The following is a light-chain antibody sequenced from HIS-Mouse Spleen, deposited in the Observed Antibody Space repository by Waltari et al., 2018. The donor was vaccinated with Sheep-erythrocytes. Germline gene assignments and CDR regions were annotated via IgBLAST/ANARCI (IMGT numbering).Light chain of an antibody. V-gene: IGLV2-14*01. CDR1: SSDVGVYNY. CDR2: EVS. Sequence: QSALTQPASVSGSPGQSITISSTGTSSDVGVYNYVSCYQQHPGKAPKPMIYEVSNRPSGVSNRFSGSKSGNTASLTISGLQAEDEADYYCSSYTSSSTWVFGGGTKLTVL. J-gene: IGLJ3*02. CDR3: SSYTSSSTWV.